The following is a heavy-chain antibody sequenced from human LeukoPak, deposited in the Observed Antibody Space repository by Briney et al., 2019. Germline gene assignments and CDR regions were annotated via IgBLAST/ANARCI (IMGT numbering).Heavy chain of an antibody. CDR2: IRQGESEK. CDR3: ARDSGSAYYYGSGTYYYDAFDF. D-gene: IGHD3-10*01. Sequence: GGSLRLSCTVSGFTFSSYWMTWVRRAPGKGLEWVAHIRQGESEKYYGDSVKGRFTISRDNAKNSLYLQMNSLRAEDTAVYYCARDSGSAYYYGSGTYYYDAFDFWGQGTTVTVSS. J-gene: IGHJ3*01. V-gene: IGHV3-7*01. CDR1: GFTFSSYW.